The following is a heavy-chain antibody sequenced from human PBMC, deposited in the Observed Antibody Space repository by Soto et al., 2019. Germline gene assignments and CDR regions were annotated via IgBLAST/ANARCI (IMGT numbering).Heavy chain of an antibody. D-gene: IGHD3-10*01. V-gene: IGHV1-18*01. CDR2: ISPYNLNT. CDR3: ARGRGSASYYFN. CDR1: GYSFTSYG. Sequence: QVQLVQSGAEVKKPGASAKVSCKASGYSFTSYGISWVRQAPGQGLEWLGWISPYNLNTNYAQKLQGRVTISADTSTNTAYMELRSLRSDDTAVYYCARGRGSASYYFNWGQGTLVTVSS. J-gene: IGHJ4*02.